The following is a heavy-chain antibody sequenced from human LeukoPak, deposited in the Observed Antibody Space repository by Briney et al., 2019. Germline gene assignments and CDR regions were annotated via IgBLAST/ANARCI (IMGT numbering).Heavy chain of an antibody. CDR2: ISAYNGNT. D-gene: IGHD4-17*01. Sequence: ASVKVSCKASGYTFTSYGISWVRQAPGQGLEWMGWISAYNGNTNYAQKLQGRVTMTTDTSTGTAYMELRSLRSDDTAVYYCARVRSGTTVTKLPKPIDYWGQGTLVTVSS. CDR3: ARVRSGTTVTKLPKPIDY. V-gene: IGHV1-18*01. CDR1: GYTFTSYG. J-gene: IGHJ4*02.